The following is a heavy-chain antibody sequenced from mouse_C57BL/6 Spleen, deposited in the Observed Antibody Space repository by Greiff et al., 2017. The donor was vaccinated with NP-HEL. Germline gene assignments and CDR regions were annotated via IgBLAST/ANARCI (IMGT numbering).Heavy chain of an antibody. J-gene: IGHJ1*03. D-gene: IGHD2-4*01. V-gene: IGHV3-6*01. CDR2: ISYDGSN. Sequence: DVKLQESGPGLVKPSQSLSLTCSVTGYSITSGYYWNWIRQFPGNKLEWMGYISYDGSNNYNPSLKNRISITRDTSKNQFFLKLNSVTTEDTATYYCARDGYYDYGYFDVWGTGTTVTVSS. CDR1: GYSITSGYY. CDR3: ARDGYYDYGYFDV.